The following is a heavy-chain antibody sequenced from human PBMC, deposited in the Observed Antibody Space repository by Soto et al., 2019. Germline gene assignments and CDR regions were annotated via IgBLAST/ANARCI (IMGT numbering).Heavy chain of an antibody. Sequence: EVQLVESGGGLVQPGESLRLSCAASGFTFSTYEMNWVRQAPGKGLEWVAYISSRGTSIFYADSVKGRFSISRDNDNDSVCRLMKNLRVDETAVYYCARDRGYNTGWYGGALDLWGQGTLVTVSP. CDR2: ISSRGTSI. V-gene: IGHV3-48*03. CDR1: GFTFSTYE. CDR3: ARDRGYNTGWYGGALDL. J-gene: IGHJ4*02. D-gene: IGHD6-19*01.